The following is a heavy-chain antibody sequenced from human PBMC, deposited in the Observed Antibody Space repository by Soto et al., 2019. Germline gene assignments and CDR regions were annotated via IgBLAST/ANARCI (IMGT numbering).Heavy chain of an antibody. V-gene: IGHV1-58*01. CDR2: IVVGSGTT. Sequence: ASVKVSCTASGVAFTSSAVQWVRHARGQRLEWMGGIVVGSGTTNYAQKFQGRVTITADESTSTAYMELSSLRSEDTAGYYCATSPHTMVRGVISLWSMDYWRQGTLVTVSS. J-gene: IGHJ4*02. CDR1: GVAFTSSA. CDR3: ATSPHTMVRGVISLWSMDY. D-gene: IGHD3-10*01.